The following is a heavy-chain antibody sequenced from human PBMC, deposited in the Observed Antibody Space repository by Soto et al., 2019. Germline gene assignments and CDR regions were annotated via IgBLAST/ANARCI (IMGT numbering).Heavy chain of an antibody. CDR3: AASCVACGGFNYYGMDV. Sequence: QVQLQESGPGLVKPSQTLSLTCTVSGGSISSGGYYWSWIRLHPGKGLEWIGYIYYSGSTCYNPSLKSRVTISVDTSKNQFSLKLSSVTAADTAVYYCAASCVACGGFNYYGMDVWGQGTTVTVSS. V-gene: IGHV4-31*03. D-gene: IGHD5-12*01. CDR2: IYYSGST. J-gene: IGHJ6*02. CDR1: GGSISSGGYY.